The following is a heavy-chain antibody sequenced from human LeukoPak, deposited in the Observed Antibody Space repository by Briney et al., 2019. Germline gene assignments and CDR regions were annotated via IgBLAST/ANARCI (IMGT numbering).Heavy chain of an antibody. V-gene: IGHV3-30*02. J-gene: IGHJ4*02. Sequence: GGSLRLSCAASGFTFSSFGMHLVRQAPGKGLEWVAFIRYDGSNKYYADSVKGRFTISRDNSKNTLYLQMNSLRAEDTAVYYCAKDEVVITTKTDYWGQGTLVTVSS. D-gene: IGHD3-22*01. CDR2: IRYDGSNK. CDR1: GFTFSSFG. CDR3: AKDEVVITTKTDY.